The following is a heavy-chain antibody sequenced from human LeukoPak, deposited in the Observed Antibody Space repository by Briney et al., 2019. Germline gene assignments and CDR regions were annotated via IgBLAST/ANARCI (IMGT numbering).Heavy chain of an antibody. Sequence: SETLSLTCTVSGGSISSYYWSWNRQPPGKGLEWIGYIYYSGSTNYNPSLKSRVTISVDTSKNQFSLKLSSVTAADTAVYYCARVSRYYDSRLDYWGQGTLVTVSS. CDR1: GGSISSYY. J-gene: IGHJ4*02. V-gene: IGHV4-59*01. D-gene: IGHD3-22*01. CDR3: ARVSRYYDSRLDY. CDR2: IYYSGST.